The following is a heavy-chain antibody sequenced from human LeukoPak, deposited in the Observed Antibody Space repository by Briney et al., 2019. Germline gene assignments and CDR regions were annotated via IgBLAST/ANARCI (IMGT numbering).Heavy chain of an antibody. Sequence: SETLSLTCTVSGGSISSSGFFWGWIRQPPGKGLEWIGSIHYSGSTHYNPSLKSRVTISVDTSKNQFSLKLSSVTAADTAVYYCARGGRRQSYYDSSGYYRRDFDYWGQGTLVTVSS. CDR3: ARGGRRQSYYDSSGYYRRDFDY. V-gene: IGHV4-39*01. CDR1: GGSISSSGFF. CDR2: IHYSGST. D-gene: IGHD3-22*01. J-gene: IGHJ4*02.